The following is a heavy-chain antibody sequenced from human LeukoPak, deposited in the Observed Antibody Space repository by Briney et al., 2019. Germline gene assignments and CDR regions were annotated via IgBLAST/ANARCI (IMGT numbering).Heavy chain of an antibody. Sequence: LSLTCTVSGGSISSSSYYWGWVRQAPGKGLEWVAVISYDGSNKYYADSVKGRFTISRDNSKNTLYLQMNSLRAEDTAVYYCARVSGSTSWGQGTLVTVSS. V-gene: IGHV3-30-3*01. D-gene: IGHD1-26*01. J-gene: IGHJ4*02. CDR2: ISYDGSNK. CDR1: GGSISSSSYY. CDR3: ARVSGSTS.